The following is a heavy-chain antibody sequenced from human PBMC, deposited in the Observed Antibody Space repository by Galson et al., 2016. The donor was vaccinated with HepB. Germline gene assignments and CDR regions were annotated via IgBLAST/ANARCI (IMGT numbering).Heavy chain of an antibody. V-gene: IGHV2-5*01. Sequence: PALVKPTQTLTLTCTLPGFSLSVSGVGVGWIRQPPGKALEWLAVIYWNDEKYYSPSLKSRLTITRDTSKSQVVLTMTNMDPVDTATYYCAHNDYYDRGSFDDWGQGTLVTVSS. J-gene: IGHJ4*02. CDR2: IYWNDEK. CDR3: AHNDYYDRGSFDD. D-gene: IGHD3-22*01. CDR1: GFSLSVSGVG.